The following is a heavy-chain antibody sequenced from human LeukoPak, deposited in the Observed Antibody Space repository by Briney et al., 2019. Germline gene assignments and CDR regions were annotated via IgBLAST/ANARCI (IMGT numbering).Heavy chain of an antibody. Sequence: GESLKISCKGSGYSFTSYWIGWVRQMPGKGLEWMGIIYPGDSDTRYSPSFQGQVTISADKSISTAYLQWSSLKASDTAMYYCARASSWYYYDSSGYYIGYWGQGTLVTVSS. CDR3: ARASSWYYYDSSGYYIGY. J-gene: IGHJ4*02. CDR1: GYSFTSYW. V-gene: IGHV5-51*01. D-gene: IGHD3-22*01. CDR2: IYPGDSDT.